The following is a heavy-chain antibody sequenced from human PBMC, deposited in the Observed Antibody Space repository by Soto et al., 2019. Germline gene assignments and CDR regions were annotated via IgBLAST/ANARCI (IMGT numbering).Heavy chain of an antibody. CDR3: AKSRDGITMVRGVIPYFDY. V-gene: IGHV3-23*01. J-gene: IGHJ4*02. CDR1: GFIFGHYA. D-gene: IGHD3-10*01. Sequence: GGSLRLSCAGSGFIFGHYAMTWVRQAPGKGLEWISAISGRGDSTYYADAVKGRFTISRDNSKNTLYLQMNSLRAEDTAVYYCAKSRDGITMVRGVIPYFDYWGQGTLVTVSS. CDR2: ISGRGDST.